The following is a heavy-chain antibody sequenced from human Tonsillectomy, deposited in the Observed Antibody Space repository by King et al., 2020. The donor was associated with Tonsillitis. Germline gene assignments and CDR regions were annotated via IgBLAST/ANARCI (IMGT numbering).Heavy chain of an antibody. V-gene: IGHV4-34*01. J-gene: IGHJ6*02. D-gene: IGHD6-6*01. Sequence: VQLQQWGAGLLKPSETLSLTCAVYGGSFSDYYWSWIRQPPGKGLEWIGEINHSGSTNYNPSLKSRVTISVETSKNQFSLKLTSVTAADTAVYYCARESDGRPWNGMDVWGQGTTVTVSS. CDR1: GGSFSDYY. CDR3: ARESDGRPWNGMDV. CDR2: INHSGST.